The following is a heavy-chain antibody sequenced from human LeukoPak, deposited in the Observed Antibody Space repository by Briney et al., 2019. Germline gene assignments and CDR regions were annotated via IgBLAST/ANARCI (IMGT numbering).Heavy chain of an antibody. CDR3: AKVGAMWDNWFDP. D-gene: IGHD1-26*01. CDR2: IAYDSSHK. J-gene: IGHJ5*02. Sequence: GGSLRLSCAASGFTFSDYGMHWVRQAPGKGLEWVAVIAYDSSHKYCADSVKGRFTISRDNSKNTLYLQMNSLRPEDTAVYYCAKVGAMWDNWFDPWGQGTLVTVSS. V-gene: IGHV3-30*18. CDR1: GFTFSDYG.